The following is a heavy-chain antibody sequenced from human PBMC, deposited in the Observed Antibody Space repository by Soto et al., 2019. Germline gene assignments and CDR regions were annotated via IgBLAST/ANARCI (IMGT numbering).Heavy chain of an antibody. J-gene: IGHJ6*02. CDR1: GGSISYYY. D-gene: IGHD6-13*01. Sequence: SETLSLTCTVSGGSISYYYWNWIRQSPGKGLEWIGYIFYSGSTHYNPSLKSRVTISIDTSKNQFSLRLTSVTAADTAVYFCARGSPPSKYGLDVWGQGTTVTVSS. V-gene: IGHV4-59*01. CDR3: ARGSPPSKYGLDV. CDR2: IFYSGST.